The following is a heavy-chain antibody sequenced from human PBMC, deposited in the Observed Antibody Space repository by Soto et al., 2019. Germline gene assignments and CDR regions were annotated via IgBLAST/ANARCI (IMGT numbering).Heavy chain of an antibody. CDR3: ARERRVSYVYDY. V-gene: IGHV4-31*03. CDR1: GGSIISGRYY. CDR2: IYYIGST. D-gene: IGHD3-10*02. Sequence: SAPLSLTCTVSGGSIISGRYYWTWILQHPGKGLEWIGYIYYIGSTYYNPSLKSRVTISVDTSKNQFSLKLSSVTAADTAVYYCARERRVSYVYDYWGQGTLVTVSS. J-gene: IGHJ4*02.